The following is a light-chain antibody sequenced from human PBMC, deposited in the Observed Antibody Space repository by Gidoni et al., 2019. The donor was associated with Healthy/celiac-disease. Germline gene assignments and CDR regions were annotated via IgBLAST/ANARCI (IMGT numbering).Light chain of an antibody. CDR3: QQYNTYPLT. CDR2: AAS. CDR1: QDISNY. J-gene: IGKJ4*01. V-gene: IGKV1-16*02. Sequence: DIQMTQSPSSLSASVGDRVTITCRASQDISNYLAWFQQRPGKAPKSLIYAASNLQSGVPSKFSGSGSGTDFTLTISSLQPEDFATYYCQQYNTYPLTFGGXTKVELK.